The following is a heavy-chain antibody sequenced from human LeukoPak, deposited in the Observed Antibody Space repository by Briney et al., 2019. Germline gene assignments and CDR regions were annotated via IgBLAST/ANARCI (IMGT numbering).Heavy chain of an antibody. Sequence: LETLSLTCTVSGGSISSYYWSWIRPPAGKGLEWIGRIYTSGSTNYNPSLKSRVTISVDKSKNQFSLKLSSVTAADTALYYCARDRLIAVAGNWFDPWGQGTLVTVSS. V-gene: IGHV4-4*07. CDR2: IYTSGST. CDR1: GGSISSYY. J-gene: IGHJ5*02. CDR3: ARDRLIAVAGNWFDP. D-gene: IGHD6-19*01.